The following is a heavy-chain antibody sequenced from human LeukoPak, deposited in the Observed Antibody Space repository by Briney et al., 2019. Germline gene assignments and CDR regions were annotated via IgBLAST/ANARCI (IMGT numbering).Heavy chain of an antibody. J-gene: IGHJ4*02. Sequence: VASVKVSCKASGYTFTGYYMHWVRQAPGQGLEWMGWINPNSGGTNYAQKFQGRVTMTRDTSISTAYMELSRLRSDDTAVYYCARDAAGYDLGVDYWGQGTLVTVSS. CDR2: INPNSGGT. CDR3: ARDAAGYDLGVDY. D-gene: IGHD5-12*01. V-gene: IGHV1-2*02. CDR1: GYTFTGYY.